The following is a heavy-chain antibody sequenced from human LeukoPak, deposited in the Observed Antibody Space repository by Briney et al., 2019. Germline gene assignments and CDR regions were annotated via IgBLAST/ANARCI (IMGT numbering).Heavy chain of an antibody. CDR3: ARSDSYDSSGYYFDY. Sequence: SEALSLTCAVYGGSFSGYYWSWIRQPPGKGLEWIGEINHSGSTNYNPSLKSRVTISVDTSKNQFSLKLSSVTAADTAVYYCARSDSYDSSGYYFDYWGQGTLVTVSS. CDR2: INHSGST. J-gene: IGHJ4*02. V-gene: IGHV4-34*01. D-gene: IGHD3-22*01. CDR1: GGSFSGYY.